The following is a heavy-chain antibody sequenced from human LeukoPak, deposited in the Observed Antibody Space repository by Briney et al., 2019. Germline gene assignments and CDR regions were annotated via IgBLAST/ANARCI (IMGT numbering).Heavy chain of an antibody. J-gene: IGHJ6*02. V-gene: IGHV3-30*18. CDR1: GFTFSSYG. Sequence: GGSLRLSCAASGFTFSSYGMHWVRQAPGKGLEWVAVISYDGSNKYYADSVKGRFTISRDNSKNTLYLQMNSLRAEDTAVYYCAKDGVRGVIGPSLYGMDVWGQGTTVTVSS. CDR3: AKDGVRGVIGPSLYGMDV. D-gene: IGHD3-10*01. CDR2: ISYDGSNK.